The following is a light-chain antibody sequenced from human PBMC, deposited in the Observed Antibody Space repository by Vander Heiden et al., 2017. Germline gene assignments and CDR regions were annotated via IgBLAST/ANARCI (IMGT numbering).Light chain of an antibody. J-gene: IGKJ2*01. CDR3: QQSYMTPLT. Sequence: DTQLTPSPSSLSAAVGDRVTITCRASQSINTYLNWYQQRPGKAPDLLISAASSLHSGVPSRFSGSGSGTDFTLTITSLQPEDFVTYYCQQSYMTPLTFGQGTKLEIK. CDR1: QSINTY. CDR2: AAS. V-gene: IGKV1-39*01.